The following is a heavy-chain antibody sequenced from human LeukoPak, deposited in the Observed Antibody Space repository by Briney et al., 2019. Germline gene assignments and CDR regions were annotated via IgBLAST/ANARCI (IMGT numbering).Heavy chain of an antibody. CDR2: IWYDGSNK. CDR3: ARGPSLYCSGGSCYSGWFDP. V-gene: IGHV3-33*01. CDR1: GFTFSSYG. Sequence: GRSLRLSCAASGFTFSSYGMHWVRQAPGKGLEWVAVIWYDGSNKYYADSVKGRFTISRDNSKNMLYLQMNSLRAEDTAVYYCARGPSLYCSGGSCYSGWFDPWGQGTLVTVSS. J-gene: IGHJ5*02. D-gene: IGHD2-15*01.